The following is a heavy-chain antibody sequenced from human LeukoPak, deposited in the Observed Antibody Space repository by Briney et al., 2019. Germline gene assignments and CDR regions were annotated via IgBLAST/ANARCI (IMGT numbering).Heavy chain of an antibody. CDR1: GYTFTSYG. CDR3: ARELPDVYYDSSGLPDY. Sequence: ASVKVSCKASGYTFTSYGISWVRQAPGQGLEWMGWISAYNGNTNYAQKLQGRVTMTTDTSTSTVYMELSSLRSEDTAVYYCARELPDVYYDSSGLPDYWGQGTLVTVSS. CDR2: ISAYNGNT. J-gene: IGHJ4*02. V-gene: IGHV1-18*01. D-gene: IGHD3-22*01.